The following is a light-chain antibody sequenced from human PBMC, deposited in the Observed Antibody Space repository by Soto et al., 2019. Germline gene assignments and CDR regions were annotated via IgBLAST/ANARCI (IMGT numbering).Light chain of an antibody. J-gene: IGLJ3*02. Sequence: QSAPTQPASVSGSPGQSITISCAGTSADVGAFDYVSWYQHHPGKVPKLMIYDVSDRPSGVSTRFSGSKSANMASLTISGLQPDDEADYYCAAYTTSSTLVFGGGTKVTVL. CDR1: SADVGAFDY. CDR2: DVS. CDR3: AAYTTSSTLV. V-gene: IGLV2-14*03.